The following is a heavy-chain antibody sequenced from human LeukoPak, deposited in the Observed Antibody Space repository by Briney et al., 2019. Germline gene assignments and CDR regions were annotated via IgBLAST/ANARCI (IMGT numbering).Heavy chain of an antibody. V-gene: IGHV3-21*01. Sequence: SGGSLRLSCVASGLTFSDYSINWVRRAAGKGLEWVSSINPTSTSIYYADAVGGRFTISRDNAKSSLYLQMDSLRAEDTAVYYCVRLRRNSDRSYYYYYYDSWGQGILVTVSS. CDR3: VRLRRNSDRSYYYYYYDS. CDR1: GLTFSDYS. J-gene: IGHJ5*01. D-gene: IGHD3-10*01. CDR2: INPTSTSI.